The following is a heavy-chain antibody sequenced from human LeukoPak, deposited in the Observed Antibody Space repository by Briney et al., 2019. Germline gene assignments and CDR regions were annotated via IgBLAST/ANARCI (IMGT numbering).Heavy chain of an antibody. CDR3: ARDLGYDSSGYHY. CDR1: GYTFTDYY. V-gene: IGHV1-2*02. J-gene: IGHJ4*02. Sequence: SVKVSCKASGYTFTDYYMHWVRQAPGQGLEWMAWINPNSGDTNYAQKFQGRVTMTRDTSISTAYMELSRLRSDDTAVYYCARDLGYDSSGYHYWGQGTLVTVSS. CDR2: INPNSGDT. D-gene: IGHD3-22*01.